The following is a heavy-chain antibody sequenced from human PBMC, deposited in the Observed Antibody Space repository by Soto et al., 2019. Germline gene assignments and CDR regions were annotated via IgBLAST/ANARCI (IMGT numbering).Heavy chain of an antibody. V-gene: IGHV4-59*01. CDR1: GGSISSYY. CDR3: ARDGLLDYDILTGYYKGLAYYGMDV. CDR2: IYYSGST. Sequence: ASETLSLTCTVSGGSISSYYWSWIRQPPGKGLEWIGYIYYSGSTNYNPSLKSRVTISVDTSKNQFSLKLSSVTAADTAVYYCARDGLLDYDILTGYYKGLAYYGMDVWGQG. J-gene: IGHJ6*02. D-gene: IGHD3-9*01.